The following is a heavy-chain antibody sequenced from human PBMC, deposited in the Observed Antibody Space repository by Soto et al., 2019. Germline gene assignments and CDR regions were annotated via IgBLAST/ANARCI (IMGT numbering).Heavy chain of an antibody. J-gene: IGHJ6*02. CDR3: AKERGDFWSGYTTYYYGMDV. V-gene: IGHV3-23*01. CDR1: GFTFSSYA. Sequence: GGSLRLSCAASGFTFSSYAMSWVRQAPGKGLEWVSVISGSGDSTYYADSVKGRFTISRDNSKNTLYLQMNSLRAEDTAVYYCAKERGDFWSGYTTYYYGMDVWGQGTTVTVSS. D-gene: IGHD3-3*01. CDR2: ISGSGDST.